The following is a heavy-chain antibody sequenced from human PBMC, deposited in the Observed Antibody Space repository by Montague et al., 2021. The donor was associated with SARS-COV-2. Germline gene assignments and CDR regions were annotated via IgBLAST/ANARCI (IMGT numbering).Heavy chain of an antibody. CDR3: AKDAARYSSTWGDGVGLLDS. Sequence: SLRLSCAASGFTFSGYPMHWVRQAPGKGLEWVTLISYDGSNKYYADSVKGRFTISRDNSKDTLYLRMNSLRADDTAVYYCAKDAARYSSTWGDGVGLLDSWGQGTLVTVSS. D-gene: IGHD6-13*01. V-gene: IGHV3-30*04. CDR2: ISYDGSNK. J-gene: IGHJ4*02. CDR1: GFTFSGYP.